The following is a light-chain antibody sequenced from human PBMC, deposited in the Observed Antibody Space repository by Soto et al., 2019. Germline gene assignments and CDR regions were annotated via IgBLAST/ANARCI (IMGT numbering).Light chain of an antibody. CDR2: GAS. CDR1: QSFSSTF. V-gene: IGKV3-20*01. J-gene: IGKJ1*01. Sequence: EILLTQSPGSLSLSPGDRATLSCRASQSFSSTFFAWYQQKPGQAPRLLIYGASSRATGIPDRFSGSGSGTDFPLTISRLEPEDFAVYYCQQYARSVTFVQGTKVEIK. CDR3: QQYARSVT.